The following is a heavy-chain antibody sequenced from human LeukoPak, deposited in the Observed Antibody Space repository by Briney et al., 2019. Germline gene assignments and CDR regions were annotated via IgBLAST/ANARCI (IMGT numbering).Heavy chain of an antibody. CDR3: ARGHWGLDY. V-gene: IGHV3-7*01. J-gene: IGHJ4*02. D-gene: IGHD7-27*01. CDR2: IKQDGSEK. CDR1: GFTFSSYW. Sequence: GGSLRLSCAASGFTFSSYWMSWVRQAPGKGLEWVANIKQDGSEKYYVDSVRGRFTISRDNAESSLYLQMNSLRAEDTAVYYCARGHWGLDYWGRGTLVTVSS.